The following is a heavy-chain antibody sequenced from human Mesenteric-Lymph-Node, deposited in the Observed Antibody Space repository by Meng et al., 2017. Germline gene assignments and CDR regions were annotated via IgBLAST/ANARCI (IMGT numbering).Heavy chain of an antibody. D-gene: IGHD3-10*01. J-gene: IGHJ4*02. CDR2: IKSITDGGTT. CDR1: GFTSSDAW. V-gene: IGHV3-15*01. Sequence: GESLKISCAASGFTSSDAWMTWVRQAPGKGLEYVGHIKSITDGGTTDYAAPVKGRFTISRDDPKNMVDLQMISLKTEDTAVYYCTAARGYKYGSDCWGQGTLVTVSS. CDR3: TAARGYKYGSDC.